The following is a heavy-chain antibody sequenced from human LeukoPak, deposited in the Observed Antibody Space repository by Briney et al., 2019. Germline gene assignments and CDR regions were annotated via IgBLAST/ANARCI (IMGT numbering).Heavy chain of an antibody. CDR1: GGSISSYY. V-gene: IGHV4-59*08. CDR2: IYNSGST. Sequence: SETLSLTCTVSGGSISSYYWSWIRQPPGMGLEWIGYIYNSGSTNYNPSLKSRVTISVDTSKNQFSLKLSSVTAADTAVYYCARQVAYRSGWGIDFWGQGTLLTVSS. CDR3: ARQVAYRSGWGIDF. D-gene: IGHD6-19*01. J-gene: IGHJ4*02.